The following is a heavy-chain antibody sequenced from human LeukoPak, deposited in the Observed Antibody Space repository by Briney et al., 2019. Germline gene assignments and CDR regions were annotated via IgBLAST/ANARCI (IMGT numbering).Heavy chain of an antibody. CDR1: GYTFISYG. CDR3: ARPRFPYYRLSRADYYYMDV. Sequence: GASVKVSCKASGYTFISYGISWGGRAPEQGLEGLDWIGATNGDTNYAQKVQGRVTMTTDTSTSTAYMELRTLRSDDTAVYYCARPRFPYYRLSRADYYYMDVWGKGTTVTVSS. J-gene: IGHJ6*03. D-gene: IGHD3-10*01. CDR2: IGATNGDT. V-gene: IGHV1-18*04.